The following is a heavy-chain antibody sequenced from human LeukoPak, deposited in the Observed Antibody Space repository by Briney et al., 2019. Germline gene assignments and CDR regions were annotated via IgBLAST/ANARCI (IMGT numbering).Heavy chain of an antibody. V-gene: IGHV3-21*01. D-gene: IGHD1-26*01. J-gene: IGHJ6*02. CDR1: GFTFSSYS. CDR3: ARDVGSDYYYGMDV. CDR2: ISSSSSYI. Sequence: GGSLRLSCAASGFTFSSYSMNWVRQAPGKGLEWVSSISSSSSYIYYADSVKGRFTISRDNAKNSLYLQMNSLRAEDTAVYHCARDVGSDYYYGMDVWGQGTTVTVSS.